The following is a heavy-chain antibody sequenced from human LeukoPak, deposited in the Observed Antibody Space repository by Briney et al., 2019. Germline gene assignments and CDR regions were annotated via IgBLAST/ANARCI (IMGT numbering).Heavy chain of an antibody. CDR3: ATIFKGAIDY. CDR1: GGSIRSTNW. J-gene: IGHJ4*02. CDR2: IYTSGST. V-gene: IGHV4-61*02. Sequence: SGTLSLTCAVSGGSIRSTNWWSWIRQPAGKGLEWIGRIYTSGSTNYNPSLKSRVTISVDTSKNQFSLKLSSVTAADTAVYYCATIFKGAIDYWGQGTLVTVSS. D-gene: IGHD4/OR15-4a*01.